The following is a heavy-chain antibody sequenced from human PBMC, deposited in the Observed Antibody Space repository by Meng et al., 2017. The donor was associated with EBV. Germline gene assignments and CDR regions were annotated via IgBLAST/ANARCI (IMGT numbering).Heavy chain of an antibody. CDR1: GISLTKSGLG. J-gene: IGHJ4*02. D-gene: IGHD3-10*01. CDR3: AHSKYYSDSGGYWDYFDD. Sequence: ITLKESGPTLVQPTPTPLLTCTFSGISLTKSGLGVGWIRQPPGKALECLAVIYWDDAKRYSPSLKNRLTITKDTSKNQVVLTMTNMDPVDTATYFCAHSKYYSDSGGYWDYFDDWGQGTLVTVSS. V-gene: IGHV2-5*02. CDR2: IYWDDAK.